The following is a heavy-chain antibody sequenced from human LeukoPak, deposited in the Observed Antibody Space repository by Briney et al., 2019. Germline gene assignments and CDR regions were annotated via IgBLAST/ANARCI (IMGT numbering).Heavy chain of an antibody. Sequence: GRSLRLSCAASGFTFSSYGMHWVRQAPGKGLEWVAVIWYDGSNKYYADSVKGRFTISRDNSKNTLYLQVNSLRAEDTAVYYCAVSSGWYQGFDYWGQGTLVTVSS. CDR1: GFTFSSYG. CDR3: AVSSGWYQGFDY. J-gene: IGHJ4*02. D-gene: IGHD6-19*01. V-gene: IGHV3-33*01. CDR2: IWYDGSNK.